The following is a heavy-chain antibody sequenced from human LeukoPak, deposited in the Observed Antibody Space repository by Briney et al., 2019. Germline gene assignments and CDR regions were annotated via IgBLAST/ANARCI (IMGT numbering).Heavy chain of an antibody. Sequence: PGGSLRLSGAASGFTFNNYGIHWVRQAPGKGLEWVAVISYDGNNKYYADSVKGRFTISRDNSKNTLYLQMNSLRAEDTAVYYCAKDLLYSSGWHRYWYYYYYGMDVWGQGTTVTVSS. CDR3: AKDLLYSSGWHRYWYYYYYGMDV. V-gene: IGHV3-30*18. D-gene: IGHD6-19*01. CDR1: GFTFNNYG. CDR2: ISYDGNNK. J-gene: IGHJ6*02.